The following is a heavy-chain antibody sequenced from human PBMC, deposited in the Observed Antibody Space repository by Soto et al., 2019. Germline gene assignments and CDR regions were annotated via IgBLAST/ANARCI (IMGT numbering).Heavy chain of an antibody. V-gene: IGHV4-31*02. CDR2: IYYSGST. Sequence: SETLSLTCTVSGGSISSGGYYWSWIRQHPGKGLEWIGYIYYSGSTYYNPSLKSRVTISVDTSKNQFSLKLSSVTAADTAVYYCARESRVGGEYYYYYYGMDVWGQGTTVTVSS. J-gene: IGHJ6*02. CDR1: GGSISSGGYY. CDR3: ARESRVGGEYYYYYYGMDV. D-gene: IGHD2-15*01.